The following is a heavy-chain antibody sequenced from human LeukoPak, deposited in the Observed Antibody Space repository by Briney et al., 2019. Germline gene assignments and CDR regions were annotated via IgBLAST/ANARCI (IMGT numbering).Heavy chain of an antibody. CDR3: AKAQTIERLYCTNGVCSDAFDI. D-gene: IGHD2-8*01. Sequence: PGRSLRLSCAASGFTFSSYGMHWVRQAPGKGLEWVAVISYDGSNKYYADSVKGRFTISRDNSKNTLYLQMNSLRAEDTAVYYCAKAQTIERLYCTNGVCSDAFDIWGQGTMVTVSS. CDR1: GFTFSSYG. CDR2: ISYDGSNK. V-gene: IGHV3-30*18. J-gene: IGHJ3*02.